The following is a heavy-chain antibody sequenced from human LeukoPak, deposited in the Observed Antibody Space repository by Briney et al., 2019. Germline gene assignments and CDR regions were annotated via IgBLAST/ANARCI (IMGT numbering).Heavy chain of an antibody. J-gene: IGHJ5*02. D-gene: IGHD2-8*01. CDR3: VREALYYNWFDH. CDR2: IWYDGSNK. V-gene: IGHV3-33*01. Sequence: PGGSLRLSCAASGFTFSSYGMHWVRQAPGKGLEWVAVIWYDGSNKYYADSVKGRFTISRDNSKNPLYLQMNSLRAEDTAVYYCVREALYYNWFDHWGQGTLVTVSS. CDR1: GFTFSSYG.